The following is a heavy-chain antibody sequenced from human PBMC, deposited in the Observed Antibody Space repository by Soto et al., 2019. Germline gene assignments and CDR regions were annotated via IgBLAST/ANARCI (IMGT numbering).Heavy chain of an antibody. CDR2: IYWDDDK. Sequence: QITLKESGPPLVKPTQTLTLTCTFSGFSLSTSGVRVGWIRQPPVKALEWLALIYWDDDKRYSPSLKSRLTITKDTTKNQVVRTMNNMDPVDTATYYCAHSRWVYCSTTSCPYYFDYWGQGTLVTVSA. V-gene: IGHV2-5*02. CDR1: GFSLSTSGVR. CDR3: AHSRWVYCSTTSCPYYFDY. D-gene: IGHD2-2*01. J-gene: IGHJ4*02.